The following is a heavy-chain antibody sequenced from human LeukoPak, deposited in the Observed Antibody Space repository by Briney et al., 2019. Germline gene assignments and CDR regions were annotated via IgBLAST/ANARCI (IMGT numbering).Heavy chain of an antibody. CDR2: FYYSWST. D-gene: IGHD2-2*01. V-gene: IGHV4-59*01. CDR3: ARARYGSTSCPYYFDY. Sequence: SETLSLTCTVSGGSITSNYWTWMRQHPGKGLELIGYFYYSWSTNYYPSLKSRVTISLDTSKKQFSLKLTSVTAADTDVYYCARARYGSTSCPYYFDYWGQGTLVTVSS. J-gene: IGHJ4*02. CDR1: GGSITSNY.